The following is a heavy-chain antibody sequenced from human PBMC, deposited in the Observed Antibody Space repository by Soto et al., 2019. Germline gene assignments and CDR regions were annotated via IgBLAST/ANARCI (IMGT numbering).Heavy chain of an antibody. CDR2: IYYTGST. J-gene: IGHJ4*02. CDR1: GASISGYH. CDR3: ARGFAIAWYTYSFDY. D-gene: IGHD6-13*01. V-gene: IGHV4-59*08. Sequence: PSETLSLTCTVSGASISGYHWGWIRQPPGKGLEWIGYIYYTGSTNYNPSLKSRVTMSVDTSKNQFSLKLNSVTAADTAVYYCARGFAIAWYTYSFDYWGQGPLVTVS.